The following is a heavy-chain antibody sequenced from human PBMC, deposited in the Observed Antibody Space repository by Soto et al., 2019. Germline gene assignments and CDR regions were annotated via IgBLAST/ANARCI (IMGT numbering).Heavy chain of an antibody. Sequence: GGSLILSWAASGFTFSSYGMHWVRQAPGKGLEWVAVIWYDGSNKYYADSVKGRFTISRDNSKNTLYLQMNSLRAEDTAVYYCARDNSGGSRYVGYYYYYMDVWGKGTTVTV. D-gene: IGHD2-15*01. J-gene: IGHJ6*03. CDR3: ARDNSGGSRYVGYYYYYMDV. V-gene: IGHV3-33*01. CDR2: IWYDGSNK. CDR1: GFTFSSYG.